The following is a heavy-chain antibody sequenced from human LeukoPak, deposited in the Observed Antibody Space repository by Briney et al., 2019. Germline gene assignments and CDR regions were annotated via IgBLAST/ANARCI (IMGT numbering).Heavy chain of an antibody. V-gene: IGHV3-30-3*01. CDR3: ARVGRWLQLQLDY. CDR2: ISYDGSNK. CDR1: GFTFRNYW. Sequence: GGPLRLSGAASGFTFRNYWMSWVRQAPGKGLEWVAVISYDGSNKYYADSVKGRFTISRDNSKNTLYLQMNSLRAEDTAVYYCARVGRWLQLQLDYWGQGTLVTVSS. D-gene: IGHD5-24*01. J-gene: IGHJ4*02.